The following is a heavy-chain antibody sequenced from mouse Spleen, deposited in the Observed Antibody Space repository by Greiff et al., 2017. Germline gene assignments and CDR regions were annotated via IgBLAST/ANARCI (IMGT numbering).Heavy chain of an antibody. J-gene: IGHJ3*01. CDR2: ISSGGGNT. D-gene: IGHD1-1*01. CDR1: GFTFSSYA. Sequence: EVKLMESGGGLVKLGGSLKLSCAASGFTFSSYAMSWVRQTPEKRLEWVATISSGGGNTYYPDSVKGRFTISRDNAKNTLYLQMSSLKSEDTAMYYCARQPGSSTPFAYWGQGTLVTVSA. CDR3: ARQPGSSTPFAY. V-gene: IGHV5-9*04.